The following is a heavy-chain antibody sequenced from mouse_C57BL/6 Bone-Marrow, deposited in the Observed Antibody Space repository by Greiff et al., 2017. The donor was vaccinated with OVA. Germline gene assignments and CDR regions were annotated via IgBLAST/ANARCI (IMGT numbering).Heavy chain of an antibody. V-gene: IGHV1-75*01. Sequence: QVQLKQSGPELVKPGASVKISCKASGYTFTDYYINWVKQRPGQGLEWIGWIFPGSGSTYYNEKFKGKATLTVDKSSSTAYMLLSSLTSEDSAVYFCEEGDGYYHYYYAMDYWGQGTSVTVSS. D-gene: IGHD2-3*01. J-gene: IGHJ4*01. CDR2: IFPGSGST. CDR3: EEGDGYYHYYYAMDY. CDR1: GYTFTDYY.